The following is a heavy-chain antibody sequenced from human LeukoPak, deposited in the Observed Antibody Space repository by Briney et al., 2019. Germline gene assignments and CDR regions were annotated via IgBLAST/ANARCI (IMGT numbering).Heavy chain of an antibody. CDR2: ISSNISTI. D-gene: IGHD6-13*01. CDR3: ASQLGDASDI. Sequence: PGGTLRLSCAVSGFTFGSYSMNWVCNAPGKGLELVSYISSNISTIYYADSAKCGLTNSRDNGKNSLYLQMNSLRAEHTAVYYCASQLGDASDIWGQGTMVTVSS. V-gene: IGHV3-48*01. CDR1: GFTFGSYS. J-gene: IGHJ3*02.